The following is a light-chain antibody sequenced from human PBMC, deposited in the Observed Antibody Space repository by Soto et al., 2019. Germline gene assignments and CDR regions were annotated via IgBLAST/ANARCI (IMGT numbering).Light chain of an antibody. V-gene: IGKV1-5*01. CDR2: DAS. Sequence: DIQMTQSPATLSSLLGDRVTITCRASQSISSRLAWYQQKPGKAPKFLIYDASSLESGVPSRFSGSGSGTQFTLTISSLQPDDSATYYCQQFNSYPLTFGGGTKVDIK. J-gene: IGKJ4*01. CDR3: QQFNSYPLT. CDR1: QSISSR.